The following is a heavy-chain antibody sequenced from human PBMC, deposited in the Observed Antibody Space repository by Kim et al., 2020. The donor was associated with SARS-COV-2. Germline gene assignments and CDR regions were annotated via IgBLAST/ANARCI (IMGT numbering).Heavy chain of an antibody. CDR2: IYYSGST. V-gene: IGHV4-61*01. D-gene: IGHD6-19*01. CDR1: GGSVSSGSYY. CDR3: ARGYSSGWSLGFDY. Sequence: SETLSLTCTVSGGSVSSGSYYWSWIRQPPGKGLEWIGYIYYSGSTNYNPSLKSRVTISVDTSKNQFSLKLSSVTAADTAVYYCARGYSSGWSLGFDYWGQGTLVTVSS. J-gene: IGHJ4*02.